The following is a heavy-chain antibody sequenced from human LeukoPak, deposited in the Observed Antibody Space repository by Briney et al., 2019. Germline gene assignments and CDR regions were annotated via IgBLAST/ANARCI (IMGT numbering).Heavy chain of an antibody. D-gene: IGHD2-2*01. J-gene: IGHJ6*03. Sequence: SETLSLTCAVYGGSFSGYYWSWIRQPPGKGLEWIGEINHSGSTNYNPSLKSRVTISVDASKNQFSLKLSSVTAADTAVYYCARDKVAAMQDYYYYYMDVWGKGTTVTVSS. V-gene: IGHV4-34*01. CDR2: INHSGST. CDR1: GGSFSGYY. CDR3: ARDKVAAMQDYYYYYMDV.